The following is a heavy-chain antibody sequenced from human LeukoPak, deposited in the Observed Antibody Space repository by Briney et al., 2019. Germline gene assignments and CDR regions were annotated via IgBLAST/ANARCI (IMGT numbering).Heavy chain of an antibody. D-gene: IGHD3-3*01. CDR1: GFTFSSYG. CDR2: IRYDGSNK. V-gene: IGHV3-30*02. J-gene: IGHJ4*02. Sequence: GGSLRLSCAASGFTFSSYGMHWVRQAPGKGLEWVAFIRYDGSNKYYADSVKGRFTISRDDSKNTLYLQMNSLRAEDTAVYYCAKNGVTIFGVGDYWGQGTLVTVSS. CDR3: AKNGVTIFGVGDY.